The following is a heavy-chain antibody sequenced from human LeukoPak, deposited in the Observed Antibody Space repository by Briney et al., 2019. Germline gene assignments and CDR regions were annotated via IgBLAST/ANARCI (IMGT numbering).Heavy chain of an antibody. J-gene: IGHJ6*02. V-gene: IGHV5-51*01. CDR2: YYSDGSDT. CDR3: ARVPGVLYSGGWGYYYGMDV. Sequence: GEALKTSCRGSGYRLTSYWPGWGRQIPGKGLGWVGIYYSDGSDTRYSPAFQGQVTSSATKSISTAYMQWSSLKPSDTAMYFCARVPGVLYSGGWGYYYGMDVWGQGTTVTVSS. D-gene: IGHD6-19*01. CDR1: GYRLTSYW.